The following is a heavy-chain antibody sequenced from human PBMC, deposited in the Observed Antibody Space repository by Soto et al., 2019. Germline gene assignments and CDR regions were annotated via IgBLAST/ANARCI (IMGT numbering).Heavy chain of an antibody. CDR3: ARLGLAWPGYCSGCSCYSEGPSSWFDP. CDR1: GYTFTSYG. J-gene: IGHJ5*02. D-gene: IGHD2-15*01. V-gene: IGHV1-18*01. CDR2: ISAYNGNT. Sequence: GASVKVSCKASGYTFTSYGISWGGQAPGEGLEWMGWISAYNGNTNYAQKLQGRVTMTTDTSTSTAYMQLRSLRSDDTAVYYCARLGLAWPGYCSGCSCYSEGPSSWFDPWGQGTLVTVSS.